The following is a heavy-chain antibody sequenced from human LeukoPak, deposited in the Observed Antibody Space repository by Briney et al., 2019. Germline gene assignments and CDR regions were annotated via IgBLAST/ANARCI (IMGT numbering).Heavy chain of an antibody. CDR1: GFTFSSYG. D-gene: IGHD6-19*01. CDR2: ISYDGSNK. J-gene: IGHJ4*02. Sequence: GRSLRLSCAASGFTFSSYGMHWVRQAPGKGLEWVAVISYDGSNKYYADSVKGRFTISRDNSKNTLYLQMNSLRAEDTAVYYCAKDGEQWLVIYYFDYWGQGTLVTVSS. V-gene: IGHV3-30*18. CDR3: AKDGEQWLVIYYFDY.